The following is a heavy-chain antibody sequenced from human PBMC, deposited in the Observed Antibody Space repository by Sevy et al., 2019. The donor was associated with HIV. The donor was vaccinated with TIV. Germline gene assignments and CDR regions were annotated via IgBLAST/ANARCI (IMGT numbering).Heavy chain of an antibody. V-gene: IGHV3-23*01. J-gene: IGHJ4*02. CDR2: ISGSGGST. Sequence: GGSLRLSCAASGFTFSTYAMTWVRQAPGKGLEWVSVISGSGGSTYYADSVKGRFTISRDNSKNTLYLQMYSLRAEDTAVYYCAKDRVSGSYYTGDFDYWGQGTLVTVSS. D-gene: IGHD3-10*01. CDR1: GFTFSTYA. CDR3: AKDRVSGSYYTGDFDY.